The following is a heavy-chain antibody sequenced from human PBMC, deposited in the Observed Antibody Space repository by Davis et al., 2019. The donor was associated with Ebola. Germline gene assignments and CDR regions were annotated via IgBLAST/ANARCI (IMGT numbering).Heavy chain of an antibody. CDR3: AKIGVRQSADF. V-gene: IGHV3-23*01. CDR1: GFTFSSYA. CDR2: ISGSGGST. D-gene: IGHD3-10*01. J-gene: IGHJ4*02. Sequence: GESLKISCAASGFTFSSYAMSWVRQAPGKGLEWVSAISGSGGSTYYADSVKGRFTMFRDNSRNKVFLQMNSLRLEDTAVYYCAKIGVRQSADFWGQGTLVTVSS.